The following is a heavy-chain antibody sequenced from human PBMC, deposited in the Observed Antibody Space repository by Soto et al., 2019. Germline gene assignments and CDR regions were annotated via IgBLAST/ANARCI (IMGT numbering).Heavy chain of an antibody. D-gene: IGHD3-3*01. V-gene: IGHV4-31*03. CDR3: ARAGYDFWCGYYPGHAFDI. J-gene: IGHJ3*02. Sequence: QVQLQESGPGLVKPSQTLSLTCTVSGGSISSGGYYWSWIRQHPGKGLEWIGYIYYSGSTYYNPSLKSRVTISVDTSKNQFSLKLSSVTAADTAVYYCARAGYDFWCGYYPGHAFDIWGQGTMVTVSS. CDR2: IYYSGST. CDR1: GGSISSGGYY.